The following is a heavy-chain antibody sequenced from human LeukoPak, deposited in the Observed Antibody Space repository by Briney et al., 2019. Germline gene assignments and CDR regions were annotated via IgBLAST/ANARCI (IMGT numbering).Heavy chain of an antibody. D-gene: IGHD6-13*01. CDR2: IIPILGIA. J-gene: IGHJ4*02. Sequence: ASVKVSCKASGGTFSSYAISWVRQAPGQGLEWMGRIIPILGIANYAQKFQGRVTITADKSTSTAYMELSSLRSEDTAVYYCVRERLYSSSWYSAGDLFDYWGQGTLVTVSS. CDR1: GGTFSSYA. V-gene: IGHV1-69*04. CDR3: VRERLYSSSWYSAGDLFDY.